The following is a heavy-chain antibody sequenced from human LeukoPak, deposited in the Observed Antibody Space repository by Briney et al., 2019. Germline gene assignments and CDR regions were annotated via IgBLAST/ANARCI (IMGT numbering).Heavy chain of an antibody. D-gene: IGHD6-6*01. CDR1: GYSFTTYW. CDR3: ATPYTTSSIAY. V-gene: IGHV5-51*01. CDR2: IYPGDSDT. Sequence: GESLKISCKGSGYSFTTYWIGWVRQMPRKGLEWMGIIYPGDSDTRYSPSFQGQVTISADKSISTAYLQWSSLKASDTAMYYCATPYTTSSIAYWGQGTLVTVSS. J-gene: IGHJ4*02.